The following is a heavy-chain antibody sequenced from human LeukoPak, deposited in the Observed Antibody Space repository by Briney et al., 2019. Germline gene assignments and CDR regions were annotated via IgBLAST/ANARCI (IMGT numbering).Heavy chain of an antibody. D-gene: IGHD3-22*01. CDR3: ARDGGYYDSSGLSGFDY. V-gene: IGHV3-30*04. CDR2: ISYDGSNK. Sequence: PGGSLRLSCAASGFTFSSYAMHWVRQAPGKGLEWVAVISYDGSNKYYADSVKGRFTISRDNSENTLYLQMNSLRAEDTAVYYCARDGGYYDSSGLSGFDYWGQGTLVTVSS. CDR1: GFTFSSYA. J-gene: IGHJ4*02.